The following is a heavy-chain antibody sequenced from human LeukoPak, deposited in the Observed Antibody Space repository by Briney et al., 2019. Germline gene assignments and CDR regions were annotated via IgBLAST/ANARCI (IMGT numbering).Heavy chain of an antibody. Sequence: GGSLRLSCAASGFTISRHGMHWVRQAPGKGLEWVAVIYSDGSKTFYVDSVKGRFTISRDISKNTLYLQMNSPRVEDTAVYYCARDGYSNYYYGMDFWGQGTMVTVSS. V-gene: IGHV3-33*01. CDR2: IYSDGSKT. J-gene: IGHJ6*02. CDR3: ARDGYSNYYYGMDF. CDR1: GFTISRHG. D-gene: IGHD4-11*01.